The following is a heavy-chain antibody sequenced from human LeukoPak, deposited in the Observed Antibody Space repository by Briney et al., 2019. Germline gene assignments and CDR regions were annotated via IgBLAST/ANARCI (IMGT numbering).Heavy chain of an antibody. J-gene: IGHJ4*02. V-gene: IGHV3-48*03. D-gene: IGHD5-18*01. CDR3: ARDRSGYSYGYGNFDY. CDR2: ISSSGSTI. Sequence: GGSLRLSCTASGFTFSSYEMNWVRQAPGKGLEWVSYISSSGSTIYYADSVKGRFTISRDNAKNSLYLQMNSLRAEDTAVYYCARDRSGYSYGYGNFDYWGQGTLVTVSS. CDR1: GFTFSSYE.